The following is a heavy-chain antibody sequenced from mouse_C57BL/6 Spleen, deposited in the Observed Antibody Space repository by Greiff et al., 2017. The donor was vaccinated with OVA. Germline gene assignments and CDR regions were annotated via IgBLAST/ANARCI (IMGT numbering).Heavy chain of an antibody. CDR2: INPGSGGT. CDR3: ARANYTTGFAY. Sequence: QVQLQQSGAELVRPGTSVKVSCKASGYAFTNYLIEWVKQRPGQGLEWIGVINPGSGGTNYNEKFKGKATLTADKSSSTAYMQLSSLTSEDSAVYFCARANYTTGFAYWGQGTLVTVSA. D-gene: IGHD1-1*01. CDR1: GYAFTNYL. J-gene: IGHJ3*01. V-gene: IGHV1-54*01.